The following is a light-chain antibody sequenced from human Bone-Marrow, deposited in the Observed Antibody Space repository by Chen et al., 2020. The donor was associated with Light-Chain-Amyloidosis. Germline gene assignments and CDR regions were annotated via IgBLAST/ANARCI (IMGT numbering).Light chain of an antibody. Sequence: DIQMTQSPSSLSASIGDRVTITCRACLGITKSLAWYQQKPGTAPKLLLYCSSRLESGVSSGFSGSCSVTYYTLTIICLHPEDFASVFCHLFYTTPYTFGQGTKLCIK. J-gene: IGKJ2*01. CDR2: CSS. V-gene: IGKV1-NL1*01. CDR1: LGITKS. CDR3: HLFYTTPYT.